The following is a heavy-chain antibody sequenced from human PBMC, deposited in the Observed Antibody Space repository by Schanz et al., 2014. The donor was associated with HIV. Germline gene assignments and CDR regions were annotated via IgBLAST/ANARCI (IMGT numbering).Heavy chain of an antibody. D-gene: IGHD3-22*01. Sequence: QVQLVQSGAEVKKPGSSVKVSCKASGYTFTGYCLHWVRQAPGQGLEWMGGIIPIFGTANYAPKFQDKVTITADESTSTAYMELSSLTSDDTAVYFCAGSSEYSSGWYVLWGQGTLVTVSS. V-gene: IGHV1-69*01. CDR1: GYTFTGYC. J-gene: IGHJ5*02. CDR3: AGSSEYSSGWYVL. CDR2: IIPIFGTA.